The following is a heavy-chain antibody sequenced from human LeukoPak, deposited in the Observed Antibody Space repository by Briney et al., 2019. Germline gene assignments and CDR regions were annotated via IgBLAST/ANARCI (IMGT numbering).Heavy chain of an antibody. CDR2: IWYDGSNK. Sequence: PGGSLRLSCTASGFTFSSYWMSWVRQAPGKGLEWVAVIWYDGSNKYYADSVKGRFTISRDNSKNTLYLQMNSLRAEDTAVYYCAREGPYYFDYWGQGTLVTVSS. CDR3: AREGPYYFDY. V-gene: IGHV3-33*08. CDR1: GFTFSSYW. J-gene: IGHJ4*02.